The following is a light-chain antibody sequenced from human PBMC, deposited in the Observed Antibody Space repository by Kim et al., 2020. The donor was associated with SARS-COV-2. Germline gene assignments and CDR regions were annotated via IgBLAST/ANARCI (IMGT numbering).Light chain of an antibody. CDR3: AAWDDSLRV. CDR2: RNN. J-gene: IGLJ3*02. Sequence: QPVLTQPPSASGTPGQSVTISFSGSSSNIGSNYVYWYQQLPGTAPKLLIYRNNQRPSGVPDRFSGSKSGTSASLAISGLRSEDEADYYCAAWDDSLRVVGGGTELSDL. CDR1: SSNIGSNY. V-gene: IGLV1-47*01.